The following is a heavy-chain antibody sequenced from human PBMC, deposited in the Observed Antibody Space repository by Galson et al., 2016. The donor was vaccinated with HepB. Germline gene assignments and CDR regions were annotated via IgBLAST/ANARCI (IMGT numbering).Heavy chain of an antibody. Sequence: SLRLSCAASGFTFSGSIMHWVRQASGKGLEWVGRIRIKADNYATTYAASLKGRFAISRKDSENTAYLQMNSLQTEDTAMYYCTTRYYYDAFDLWGQGTMVTVSS. CDR1: GFTFSGSI. CDR3: TTRYYYDAFDL. D-gene: IGHD3-10*01. V-gene: IGHV3-73*01. J-gene: IGHJ3*01. CDR2: IRIKADNYAT.